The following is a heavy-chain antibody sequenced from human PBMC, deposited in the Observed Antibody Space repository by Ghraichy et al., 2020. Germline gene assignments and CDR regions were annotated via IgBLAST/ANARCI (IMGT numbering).Heavy chain of an antibody. J-gene: IGHJ6*02. D-gene: IGHD2-2*01. CDR1: GGSFSGYY. Sequence: SETLSLTCAVYGGSFSGYYWSWIRQPPGKGLEWIGEINHSGSTNYNPSLKSRVTISVDTSKNQFSLKLSSVTAEDTAVYYCARTNIVVVPAATINYYYYGMDVWGQGTTVTVSS. V-gene: IGHV4-34*01. CDR3: ARTNIVVVPAATINYYYYGMDV. CDR2: INHSGST.